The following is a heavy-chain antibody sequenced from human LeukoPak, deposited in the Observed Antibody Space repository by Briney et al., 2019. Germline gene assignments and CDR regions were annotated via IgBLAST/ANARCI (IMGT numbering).Heavy chain of an antibody. J-gene: IGHJ4*02. Sequence: SVKVSCKASGGTFSSYAISWVRQAPGQGLEWMGGIIPIFGTANYAQKLQGRVTMTTDTSTSTVYMELRSLRSDDTAVYYCARDLKMGYSSGRYSWGTGSSNDYWGQGTLVTVSS. CDR2: IIPIFGTA. CDR1: GGTFSSYA. CDR3: ARDLKMGYSSGRYSWGTGSSNDY. D-gene: IGHD6-19*01. V-gene: IGHV1-69*05.